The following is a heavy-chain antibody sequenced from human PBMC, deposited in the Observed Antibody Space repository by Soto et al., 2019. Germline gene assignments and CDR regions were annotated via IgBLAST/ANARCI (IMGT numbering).Heavy chain of an antibody. CDR3: ARGPFSHSYGMDV. Sequence: VGSLRLSCASSVFTFSSYAMSCVRQAPGKWLEWVSAISGSGGSTYYADSVKGRFTISRDNSKNTLYLQMNSLRAEDTAVYYCARGPFSHSYGMDVWGQRTTVPLSS. CDR1: VFTFSSYA. V-gene: IGHV3-23*01. CDR2: ISGSGGST. J-gene: IGHJ6*02.